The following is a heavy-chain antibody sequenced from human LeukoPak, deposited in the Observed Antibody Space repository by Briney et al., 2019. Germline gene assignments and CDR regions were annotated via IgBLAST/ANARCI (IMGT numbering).Heavy chain of an antibody. D-gene: IGHD3-10*01. CDR3: ARVGVRTYYYGSGSYFFDY. Sequence: ASVKVSCKASGYTFTGYYMHWVRQAPGQGLEWMGWINPNSGGTNYAQKFQGRVTMTRDTSISTAYMELSRLRSDDTAVYYCARVGVRTYYYGSGSYFFDYWGQGTLVTVSS. J-gene: IGHJ4*02. CDR1: GYTFTGYY. CDR2: INPNSGGT. V-gene: IGHV1-2*02.